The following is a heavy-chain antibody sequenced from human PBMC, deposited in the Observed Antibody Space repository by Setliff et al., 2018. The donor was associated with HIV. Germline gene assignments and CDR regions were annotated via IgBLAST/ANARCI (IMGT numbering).Heavy chain of an antibody. D-gene: IGHD6-25*01. Sequence: GASVKVSCKASGYTLTTYGISWVRQAPGQGLQWMGWLNTETGDSMYAQGFTGRFVFSLDTSVSTAFLQINSLKAEDTAMYYCARVGGYWSTFDYWGQGALVTVSS. J-gene: IGHJ4*02. V-gene: IGHV7-4-1*02. CDR1: GYTLTTYG. CDR3: ARVGGYWSTFDY. CDR2: LNTETGDS.